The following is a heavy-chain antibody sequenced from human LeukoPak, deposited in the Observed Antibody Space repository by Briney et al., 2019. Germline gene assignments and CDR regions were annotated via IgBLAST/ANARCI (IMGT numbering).Heavy chain of an antibody. J-gene: IGHJ4*02. CDR3: ATSTSKKDFDY. V-gene: IGHV3-66*02. Sequence: GGSLRLSCGVSGIAVNTNYLTWLRQAPGKGLEWVSVIYVDGTTYYTDPVRGRFTISRDNSKSTLYLQMNSLRLEDTALYYCATSTSKKDFDYWGQGTLVTVSS. D-gene: IGHD2-2*01. CDR1: GIAVNTNY. CDR2: IYVDGTT.